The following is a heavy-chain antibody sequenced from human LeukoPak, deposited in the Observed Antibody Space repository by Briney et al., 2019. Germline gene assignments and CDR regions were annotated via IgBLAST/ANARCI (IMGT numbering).Heavy chain of an antibody. J-gene: IGHJ6*02. CDR3: ARDRELLDYYYYGMDV. V-gene: IGHV3-33*01. D-gene: IGHD1-26*01. CDR1: GFTFSSYG. Sequence: GGSLRLSCAASGFTFSSYGMHWVRQAPGKGLEWVAVIWYAGSNKYYADSVKGRFTISRDNSKNTLYLQMNSLRAEDTAVYYCARDRELLDYYYYGMDVWGQGTTVTVSS. CDR2: IWYAGSNK.